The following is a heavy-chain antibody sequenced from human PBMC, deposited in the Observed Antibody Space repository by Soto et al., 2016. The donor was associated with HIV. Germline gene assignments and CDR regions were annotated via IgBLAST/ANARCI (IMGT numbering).Heavy chain of an antibody. J-gene: IGHJ4*02. Sequence: VQLVESGGGVVQPGRSLRLSCAASGFTFSSYGMHWVRQAPGKGLEWVAVLSYDGNNKYYADSVKGRFTISRDNSNNTLYVHINSLRPEDTAVYYCAGEGDSSGYGDKRSWGQGTLVTVSS. CDR1: GFTFSSYG. CDR3: AGEGDSSGYGDKRS. D-gene: IGHD5-12*01. V-gene: IGHV3-30*19. CDR2: LSYDGNNK.